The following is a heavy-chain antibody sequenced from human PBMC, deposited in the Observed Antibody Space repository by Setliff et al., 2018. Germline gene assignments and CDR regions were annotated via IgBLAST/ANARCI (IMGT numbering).Heavy chain of an antibody. J-gene: IGHJ4*02. V-gene: IGHV4-34*01. CDR1: GGSFSTYY. D-gene: IGHD6-13*01. CDR3: ARDSPLSIAAAGPPFDY. CDR2: INHSGST. Sequence: SETLSLTCAVYGGSFSTYYWIWIRQPPGKGLEWIGEINHSGSTNYNPSLTSRFTISVDTSKNQFSLKLSSVTAADTAAYYCARDSPLSIAAAGPPFDYWGQGTLVTVSS.